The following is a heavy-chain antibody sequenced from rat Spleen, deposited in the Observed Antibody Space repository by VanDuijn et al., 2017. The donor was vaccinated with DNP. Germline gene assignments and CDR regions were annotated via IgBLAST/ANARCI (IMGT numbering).Heavy chain of an antibody. J-gene: IGHJ2*01. CDR2: ISYDGGST. D-gene: IGHD1-4*01. V-gene: IGHV5-20*01. CDR1: GFTFSNYD. CDR3: TTDSGYFFDY. Sequence: EVQLVESGGGLVQPGRSLKLSCAASGFTFSNYDMAWVRQAPTKGLEWVASISYDGGSTYYRDSVKVRITISRDNANSSLYLQMDSLRSEDTATYYCTTDSGYFFDYWGQGVMVTVSS.